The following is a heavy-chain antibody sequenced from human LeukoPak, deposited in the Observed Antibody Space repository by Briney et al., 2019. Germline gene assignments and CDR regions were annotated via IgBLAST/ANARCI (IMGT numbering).Heavy chain of an antibody. CDR1: GCRFTNSW. J-gene: IGHJ4*02. CDR3: ARHGGRYSHSIDS. Sequence: GGSLQISCKGSGCRFTNSWIGWVRQMPGKGLEWMGIIYVGDSDVRYSPSFQGQVTISADKSISSAYLQWSSLKVSDTAMYYCARHGGRYSHSIDSWGQGTLVTVSS. D-gene: IGHD1-26*01. CDR2: IYVGDSDV. V-gene: IGHV5-51*01.